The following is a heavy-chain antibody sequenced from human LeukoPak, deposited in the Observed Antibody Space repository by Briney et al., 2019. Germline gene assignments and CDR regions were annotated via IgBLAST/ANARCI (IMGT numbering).Heavy chain of an antibody. CDR1: GFSFSGSW. CDR2: ISSDGSTT. V-gene: IGHV3-74*03. CDR3: ARRSGSSFSYYFDY. D-gene: IGHD3-10*01. Sequence: GGSLRLSCAASGFSFSGSWMHWVRQAPGEGLVWVSLISSDGSTTTYADSVKGRFTISRDNAKNTVYLQMNSLRAEDTAVYYCARRSGSSFSYYFDYWGQGTLVTVSS. J-gene: IGHJ4*02.